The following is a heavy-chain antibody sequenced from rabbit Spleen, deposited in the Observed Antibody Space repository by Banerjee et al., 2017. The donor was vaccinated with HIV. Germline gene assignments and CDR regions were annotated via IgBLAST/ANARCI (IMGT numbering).Heavy chain of an antibody. CDR1: GFSFSSSDY. D-gene: IGHD2-1*01. CDR2: IAGSSSGFT. V-gene: IGHV1S45*01. CDR3: ARKRAGGDVNF. Sequence: QEQLEESGGGLVKPEGSLTLTCTASGFSFSSSDYMCWVRQAPGKGLEWISCIAGSSSGFTYSATWAKGRFTCSKTSSTTVTLQMTSLTVADTATYFCARKRAGGDVNFWGPGTLVTVS. J-gene: IGHJ6*01.